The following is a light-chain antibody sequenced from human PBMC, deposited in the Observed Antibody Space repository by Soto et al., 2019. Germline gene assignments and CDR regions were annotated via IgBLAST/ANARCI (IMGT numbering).Light chain of an antibody. Sequence: DIVMTQSPDSLAVSLGERATINCKSSQSVLYSSNNKNYLAWYQQKAGQPPKLLIYWASTRQSGVPDRFSGSGSETDFTLTISSLQAEDVAIYYCQQDYNPPLSFGGGTKVEIK. V-gene: IGKV4-1*01. J-gene: IGKJ4*01. CDR2: WAS. CDR1: QSVLYSSNNKNY. CDR3: QQDYNPPLS.